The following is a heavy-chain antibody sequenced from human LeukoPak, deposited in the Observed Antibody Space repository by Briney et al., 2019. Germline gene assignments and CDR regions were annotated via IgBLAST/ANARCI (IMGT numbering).Heavy chain of an antibody. J-gene: IGHJ4*02. CDR3: ANKISSSWTSDY. V-gene: IGHV3-23*01. CDR1: GLTFSSNV. Sequence: GGSLRLSCAAAGLTFSSNVMSWVRQAPGKGLEWVSGISVSGGSTYYADSVKGRFTISRDNSKNTLYLQMNSLRAEDTAVYYCANKISSSWTSDYWGQGTLVTVSS. D-gene: IGHD6-13*01. CDR2: ISVSGGST.